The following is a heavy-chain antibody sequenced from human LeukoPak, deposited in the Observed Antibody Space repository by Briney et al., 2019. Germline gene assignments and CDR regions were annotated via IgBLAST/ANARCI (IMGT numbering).Heavy chain of an antibody. J-gene: IGHJ4*02. CDR2: IYYSGST. V-gene: IGHV4-31*03. CDR3: ARGPVDQAVTIYYFDY. Sequence: SQTLSLTCTVSGGSISSGGYYWSWIRQHPGKGLEWIGYIYYSGSTYYNPSLKSRVTISVDTSKNQFSLKLSSVTAADTAVYYCARGPVDQAVTIYYFDYWGQGTLVTVSS. D-gene: IGHD4-17*01. CDR1: GGSISSGGYY.